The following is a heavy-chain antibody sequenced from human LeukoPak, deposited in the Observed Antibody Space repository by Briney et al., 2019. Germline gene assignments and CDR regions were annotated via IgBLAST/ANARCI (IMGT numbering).Heavy chain of an antibody. Sequence: KTSETLSLTCAVYGGSFSGYYWSWIRQPPGKGLEWIGEINHSGSTNYNPSLKSRVTISVDTSKNQFSLKLSSVTAADTAVYYCARDHGSSGYYYNYWGQGTLVTVSS. CDR1: GGSFSGYY. CDR3: ARDHGSSGYYYNY. J-gene: IGHJ4*02. CDR2: INHSGST. V-gene: IGHV4-34*01. D-gene: IGHD3-22*01.